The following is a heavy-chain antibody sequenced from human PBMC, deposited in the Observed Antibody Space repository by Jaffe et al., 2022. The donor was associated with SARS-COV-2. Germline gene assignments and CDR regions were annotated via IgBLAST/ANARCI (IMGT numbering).Heavy chain of an antibody. J-gene: IGHJ3*02. Sequence: QVQLVQSGAEVKKPGASVKVSCKASGYTFTSYAIHWVRQAPGQGLEWMGWINAVNDNTKYSEKFQDRVTITRDTSASTAYMELSSLRSEDTAVYYCARDLQDPPFYSTTWQRAFDIWGQGTVVTVSS. CDR2: INAVNDNT. CDR1: GYTFTSYA. V-gene: IGHV1-3*01. CDR3: ARDLQDPPFYSTTWQRAFDI. D-gene: IGHD2-2*01.